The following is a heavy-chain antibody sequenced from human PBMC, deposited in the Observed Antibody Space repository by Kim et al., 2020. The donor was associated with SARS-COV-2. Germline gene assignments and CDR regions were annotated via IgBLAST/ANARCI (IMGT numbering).Heavy chain of an antibody. D-gene: IGHD3-10*01. J-gene: IGHJ4*02. CDR2: INHSGST. CDR1: GGSFSGYY. V-gene: IGHV4-34*01. Sequence: SETLSLTCAVYGGSFSGYYWSWIRQPPGRGLEWIGEINHSGSTNYNPSLKSRLTISVHTSNNQFSLKLSSVTAADTAVYYCARASRRRDYGSGEAYFDYWGQGALVTVSS. CDR3: ARASRRRDYGSGEAYFDY.